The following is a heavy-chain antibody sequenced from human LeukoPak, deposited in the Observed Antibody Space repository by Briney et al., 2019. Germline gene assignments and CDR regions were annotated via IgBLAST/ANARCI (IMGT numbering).Heavy chain of an antibody. J-gene: IGHJ3*02. Sequence: SETLSLTCTVSGGSISSGDYYWSWLRQPPGKGLEWIGYIYYSGSTYYNPSLKSRVTILVDTSKNQFSLKLSSVTAADTAVYYCARAQDIVVVPAAPGWRAFDIWGQGTMVTVSS. CDR2: IYYSGST. V-gene: IGHV4-30-4*01. CDR3: ARAQDIVVVPAAPGWRAFDI. D-gene: IGHD2-2*01. CDR1: GGSISSGDYY.